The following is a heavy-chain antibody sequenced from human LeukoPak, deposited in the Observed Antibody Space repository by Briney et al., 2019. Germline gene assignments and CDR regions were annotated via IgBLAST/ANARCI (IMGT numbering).Heavy chain of an antibody. V-gene: IGHV3-74*01. CDR3: AREVPRLEAGFDY. CDR2: INSDGSST. J-gene: IGHJ4*02. CDR1: GLTFSSHW. D-gene: IGHD1-1*01. Sequence: PGGSLRLSCAASGLTFSSHWMHWARQAPGKGLVWVSRINSDGSSTSYADSVKGRFTISRDNAKNTLYLQMNSLRAEDTAVYYCAREVPRLEAGFDYWGQGTLVAVSS.